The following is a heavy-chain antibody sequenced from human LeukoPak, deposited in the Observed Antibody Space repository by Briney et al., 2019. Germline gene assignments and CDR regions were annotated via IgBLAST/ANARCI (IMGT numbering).Heavy chain of an antibody. D-gene: IGHD2-2*01. Sequence: GGSLRLSCAASGFAFSSSWMSWVRQAPGKGLEWVANIKQDGSETYYVDSLKGRFTVSRDNAKNSVYLQMNNLRAEDTAVYYCARRAPGYCITTSCPDTYYYYYYMDVRGKGTTVTVSS. J-gene: IGHJ6*03. CDR1: GFAFSSSW. CDR3: ARRAPGYCITTSCPDTYYYYYYMDV. CDR2: IKQDGSET. V-gene: IGHV3-7*01.